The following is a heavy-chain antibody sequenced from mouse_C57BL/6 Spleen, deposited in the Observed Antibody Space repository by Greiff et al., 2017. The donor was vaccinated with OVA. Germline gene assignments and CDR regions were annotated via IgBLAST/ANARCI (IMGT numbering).Heavy chain of an antibody. CDR2: IFPGSGST. J-gene: IGHJ1*03. CDR3: ARSLYYYGSSHWYFDV. CDR1: GYTFTDYY. V-gene: IGHV1-75*01. D-gene: IGHD1-1*01. Sequence: QVQLKESGPELVKPGASVKISCKASGYTFTDYYINWVKQRPGQGLEWIGWIFPGSGSTYYNEKFKGKATLTVDKSSSTAYMLLSSLTSEDSAVYFCARSLYYYGSSHWYFDVWGTGTTVTVSS.